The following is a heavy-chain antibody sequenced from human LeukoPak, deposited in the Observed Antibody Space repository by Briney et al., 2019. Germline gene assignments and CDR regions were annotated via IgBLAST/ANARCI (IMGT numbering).Heavy chain of an antibody. CDR3: ARVQNSYHYDSSGYVYY. J-gene: IGHJ4*02. D-gene: IGHD3-22*01. V-gene: IGHV3-21*01. Sequence: GGSLRLSCAASGFTFSSYSMNWVRQAPGKGLEWVSSISSSSSYIYYADSVKGRFTISRDNAKNSLYLQMNSLRVEDTAVYYCARVQNSYHYDSSGYVYYWGQGTLVTVSS. CDR2: ISSSSSYI. CDR1: GFTFSSYS.